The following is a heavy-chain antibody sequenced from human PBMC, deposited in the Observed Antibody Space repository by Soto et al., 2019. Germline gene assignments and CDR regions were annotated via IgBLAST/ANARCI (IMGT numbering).Heavy chain of an antibody. D-gene: IGHD6-13*01. CDR1: GYTFSGHY. J-gene: IGHJ4*02. V-gene: IGHV1-2*02. CDR2: INPKSGGT. Sequence: QVQLVQSGAEVKKPGASVKVSCKATGYTFSGHYMHWVRQAPGQGLEWMGWINPKSGGTNYAQKFQGRVTMTADTSVSAASMELTSLRSDDTAVFYCARVLYSSPAYFFDSWGQGTLVTVSS. CDR3: ARVLYSSPAYFFDS.